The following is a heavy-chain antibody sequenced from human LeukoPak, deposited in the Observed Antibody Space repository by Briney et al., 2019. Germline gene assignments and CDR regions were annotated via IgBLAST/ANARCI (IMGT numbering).Heavy chain of an antibody. CDR2: IYTSGRT. CDR1: GGSISSGSYY. D-gene: IGHD3-16*01. CDR3: ARDSHTGVGDDAFDI. J-gene: IGHJ3*02. Sequence: SQTLSLTCTVSGGSISSGSYYWSWIRQPAGKGLEWIGRIYTSGRTNYNPSLKSRVTISVDTSKNQFSLKLSSATAADTAVYYCARDSHTGVGDDAFDIWGQGTMVTVSS. V-gene: IGHV4-61*02.